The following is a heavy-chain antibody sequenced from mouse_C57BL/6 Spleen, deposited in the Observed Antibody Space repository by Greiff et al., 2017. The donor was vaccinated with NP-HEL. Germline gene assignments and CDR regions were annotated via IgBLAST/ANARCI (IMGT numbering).Heavy chain of an antibody. CDR1: GFTFSSYA. J-gene: IGHJ4*01. CDR2: ISDGGSYT. V-gene: IGHV5-4*01. D-gene: IGHD2-1*01. CDR3: ARDIRYGKDYYAMDY. Sequence: EVQLVESGGGLVKPGGSLKLSCAASGFTFSSYAMSWVRQTPEKRLEWVATISDGGSYTYYPDNVKGRFTISRDNAKNNLYLQMSHLKSEDTAMYYCARDIRYGKDYYAMDYWGQGTSVTVSS.